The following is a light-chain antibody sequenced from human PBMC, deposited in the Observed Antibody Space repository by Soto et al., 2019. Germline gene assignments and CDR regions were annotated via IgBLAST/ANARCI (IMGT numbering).Light chain of an antibody. V-gene: IGKV1-9*01. Sequence: IQLTQSTTSLSASVGDRVTITCQASRGISSYLAWYQQKPGKAPKLLVYSASTLQSGVPSRFSGSGSGPDFTLTISSPQPEDSATYFCQQLNSYPQTFGQGTRMEIK. CDR2: SAS. CDR3: QQLNSYPQT. J-gene: IGKJ5*01. CDR1: RGISSY.